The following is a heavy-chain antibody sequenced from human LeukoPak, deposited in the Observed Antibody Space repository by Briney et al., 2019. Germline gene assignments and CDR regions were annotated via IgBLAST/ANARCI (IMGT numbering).Heavy chain of an antibody. V-gene: IGHV4-30-2*01. D-gene: IGHD1-26*01. CDR1: GGSISSGGYS. J-gene: IGHJ4*02. Sequence: SETLSLTCAVSGGSISSGGYSWSWIRQPPGKGLEWIGYIYHSGSTYYNPSLKSRVTISVDRSKNQFSLKLSSVTAADTAVCYCARVAESWEFDYWGQGTLVTVSS. CDR2: IYHSGST. CDR3: ARVAESWEFDY.